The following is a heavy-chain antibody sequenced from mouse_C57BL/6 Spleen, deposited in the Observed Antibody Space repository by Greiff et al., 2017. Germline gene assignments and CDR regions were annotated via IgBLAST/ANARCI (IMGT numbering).Heavy chain of an antibody. Sequence: VQLQQSGAELMKPGASVKLSCKATGYTFTGYWIEWVKQRPGHGLEWIGEILPGSGSTNYNEKFKGKATFTADTSSNTAYMQLSSLTTEDSAIYYCARGTYYYGSSNYAMDYWGQGTSVTVSS. J-gene: IGHJ4*01. CDR1: GYTFTGYW. V-gene: IGHV1-9*01. CDR2: ILPGSGST. D-gene: IGHD1-1*01. CDR3: ARGTYYYGSSNYAMDY.